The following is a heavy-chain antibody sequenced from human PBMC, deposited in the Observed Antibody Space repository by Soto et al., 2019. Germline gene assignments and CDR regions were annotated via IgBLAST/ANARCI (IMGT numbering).Heavy chain of an antibody. CDR2: ISGSGGST. CDR1: GFTFSSYA. CDR3: ATSFYCSGGSCYPDDY. Sequence: PGGSLRLSCAASGFTFSSYAMSWVRQAPGKGLEWVSAISGSGGSTYYADSVKGRFTISRDNSKNTLYLQMNSLRAEDTAVYYCATSFYCSGGSCYPDDYWGQGTLVTVSS. J-gene: IGHJ4*02. D-gene: IGHD2-15*01. V-gene: IGHV3-23*01.